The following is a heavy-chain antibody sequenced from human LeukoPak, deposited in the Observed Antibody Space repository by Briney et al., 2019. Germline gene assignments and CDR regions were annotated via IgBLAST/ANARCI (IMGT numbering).Heavy chain of an antibody. V-gene: IGHV3-48*04. J-gene: IGHJ6*03. CDR3: ARAVSGYNGGIYYYYYMDV. CDR2: VSSSSSTI. CDR1: GFTFSSYT. Sequence: GGSLRLSCAASGFTFSSYTMNWVCQAPGKGLEGVSYVSSSSSTIYYADSVKGRFTISRDNAKNSLYLQMNSLRAEDKAVYYCARAVSGYNGGIYYYYYMDVWGKRTTVTASS. D-gene: IGHD3-22*01.